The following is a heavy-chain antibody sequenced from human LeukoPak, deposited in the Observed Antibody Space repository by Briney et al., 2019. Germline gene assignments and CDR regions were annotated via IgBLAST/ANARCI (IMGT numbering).Heavy chain of an antibody. Sequence: PGGSLRLSCAASGFTFSSYGMHWVRQAPGKGLEWVANIKQDGSEKYYVDSVKGRFTISRDNAKNSLYLQMNSLRAEDTAVYYCATNRPESIAARMFDYWGQGTLVTVSS. J-gene: IGHJ4*02. CDR1: GFTFSSYG. V-gene: IGHV3-7*01. CDR2: IKQDGSEK. D-gene: IGHD6-6*01. CDR3: ATNRPESIAARMFDY.